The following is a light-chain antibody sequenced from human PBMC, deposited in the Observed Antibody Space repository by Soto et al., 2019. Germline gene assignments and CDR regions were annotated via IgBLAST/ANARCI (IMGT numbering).Light chain of an antibody. CDR3: STYASTTNHVV. CDR1: SSDVGGYNY. J-gene: IGLJ2*01. V-gene: IGLV2-14*01. Sequence: QSALTQPASVSGSPGQSITISCTGTSSDVGGYNYVSWFHQHPGKAPKVMIYEVSNRPSGVSNRFSGSKSGNTASLTISGLQAEDEADYYCSTYASTTNHVVFGGGTKLTVL. CDR2: EVS.